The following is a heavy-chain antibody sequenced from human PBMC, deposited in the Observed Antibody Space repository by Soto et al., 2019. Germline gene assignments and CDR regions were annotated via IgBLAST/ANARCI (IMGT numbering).Heavy chain of an antibody. Sequence: GGSLRLSCAASGFTFSSYGMHWARQAPGKGLEWVAVISYDGSNKYYADSVKGRFTISRDNSKNTLYLPLNRRRAEDTAVYYCAKDHYYDSSGYYYYFDYCGQGTLVTVSS. J-gene: IGHJ4*02. CDR3: AKDHYYDSSGYYYYFDY. CDR1: GFTFSSYG. V-gene: IGHV3-30*18. D-gene: IGHD3-22*01. CDR2: ISYDGSNK.